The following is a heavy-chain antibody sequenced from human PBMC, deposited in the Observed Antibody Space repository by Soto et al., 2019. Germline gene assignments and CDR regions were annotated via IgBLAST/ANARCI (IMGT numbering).Heavy chain of an antibody. CDR2: ISSSSSYI. J-gene: IGHJ4*02. CDR3: ARDNDFWSGYYQY. D-gene: IGHD3-3*01. Sequence: PWGSLRLSCAAFGFTFSSYSMNWVRQAPGKGLEWVSTISSSSSYIYYADSVKGRFTISRDNAKNSLYLQMNSLRAEDTAVYYCARDNDFWSGYYQYWGQGTLVTVSS. CDR1: GFTFSSYS. V-gene: IGHV3-21*01.